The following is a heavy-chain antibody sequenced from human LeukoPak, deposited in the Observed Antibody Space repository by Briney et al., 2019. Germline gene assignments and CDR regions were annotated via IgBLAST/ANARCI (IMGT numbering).Heavy chain of an antibody. J-gene: IGHJ4*02. D-gene: IGHD3-10*01. CDR1: GFIFMNYA. CDR2: ISKDGRDK. Sequence: GGSLRLSCAASGFIFMNYAIHWVRQAPGKGLEWVAVISKDGRDKFYGDSVKGRFIISRDNSKNTLYLQMNSLGVEDTAVYHCVKDFSGSGSIDYWGRGTLVTVSS. CDR3: VKDFSGSGSIDY. V-gene: IGHV3-30*18.